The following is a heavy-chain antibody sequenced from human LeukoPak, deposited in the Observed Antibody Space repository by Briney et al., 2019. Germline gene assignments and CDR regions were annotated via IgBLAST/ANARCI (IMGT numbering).Heavy chain of an antibody. CDR3: ARQRWEPRAYWFDP. D-gene: IGHD1-26*01. V-gene: IGHV4-39*01. CDR2: IYYSGST. Sequence: SETLSLTCTASGGSISSSSYYWGWIRQPPGMGLEWIGSIYYSGSTYYTPSLKTRVTISVDTSKNQYSLKLSSVTAADTAVYYCARQRWEPRAYWFDPWGPGTLVTVSS. CDR1: GGSISSSSYY. J-gene: IGHJ5*02.